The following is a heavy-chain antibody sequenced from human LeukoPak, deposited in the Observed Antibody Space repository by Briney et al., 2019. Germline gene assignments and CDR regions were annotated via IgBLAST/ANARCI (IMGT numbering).Heavy chain of an antibody. J-gene: IGHJ3*02. CDR1: GLSFGFYA. D-gene: IGHD1-1*01. Sequence: GGSLRLSCAASGLSFGFYAMSWVRQAPGKGLVWVSRIHSDGSSTTSADSVKGRFTISRDNAENTLYLQMNSLRAEDTAVYFCARGNARAFDIWGQGTMVTVSS. CDR2: IHSDGSST. V-gene: IGHV3-74*01. CDR3: ARGNARAFDI.